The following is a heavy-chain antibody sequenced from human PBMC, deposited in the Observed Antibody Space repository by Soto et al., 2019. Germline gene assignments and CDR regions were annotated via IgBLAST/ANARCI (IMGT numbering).Heavy chain of an antibody. CDR2: INPSGGST. CDR3: ARGNNYVSGTYAKSDY. Sequence: ASVKVSCKASGYIFINYYMHWVRQAPGQGLEWMAKINPSGGSTNYAQKSQGRITITRDRSTSTVFMDLSGLRSQDTAVYFCARGNNYVSGTYAKSDYWGEGALGTVS. D-gene: IGHD3-10*01. J-gene: IGHJ4*02. CDR1: GYIFINYY. V-gene: IGHV1-46*01.